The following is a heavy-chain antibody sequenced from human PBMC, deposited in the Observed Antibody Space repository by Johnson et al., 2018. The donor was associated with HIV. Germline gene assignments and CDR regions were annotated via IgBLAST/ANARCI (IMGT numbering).Heavy chain of an antibody. D-gene: IGHD3-3*02. CDR3: AKDTLLESGFDI. CDR2: ISWNSGSI. V-gene: IGHV3-9*01. Sequence: VQLVESGGGLVQPGGSLRLSCAASGFTLHDHAMHWVRQAPGQGLEWVSGISWNSGSIGHADSVKGRFTISRDNAKNSLYLQMNSLRGEDTALYYCAKDTLLESGFDIWGQGTMVTVSS. CDR1: GFTLHDHA. J-gene: IGHJ3*02.